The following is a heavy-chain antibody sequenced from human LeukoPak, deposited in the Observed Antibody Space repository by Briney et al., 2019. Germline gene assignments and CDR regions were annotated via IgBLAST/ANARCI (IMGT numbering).Heavy chain of an antibody. Sequence: SETLSLTCYLYGGSFSGYYWSWIRQSPGKGLEWIGEINQIGNTNYIPSLKSRLTISIDTSNNQFSLNLTSVTAADTGVYYCAKLQDDFWSGYSAGPYYYYMDVWGKGTTVTVSS. CDR1: GGSFSGYY. CDR2: INQIGNT. CDR3: AKLQDDFWSGYSAGPYYYYMDV. J-gene: IGHJ6*03. D-gene: IGHD3-3*01. V-gene: IGHV4-34*01.